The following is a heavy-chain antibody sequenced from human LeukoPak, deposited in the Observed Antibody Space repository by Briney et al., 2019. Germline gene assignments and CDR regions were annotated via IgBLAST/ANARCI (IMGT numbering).Heavy chain of an antibody. CDR3: ARRARDYYGSGSYYNAYFDY. V-gene: IGHV4-59*01. CDR2: IYYSGST. CDR1: GGSISSYY. Sequence: SETLSLTCTVSGGSISSYYWSWIRQPPGKGLEWIGYIYYSGSTNYNPSLKSRVTISVDTSKNQFSLKLSSVTAADTAVYCCARRARDYYGSGSYYNAYFDYWGQGTLVTVSS. J-gene: IGHJ4*02. D-gene: IGHD3-10*01.